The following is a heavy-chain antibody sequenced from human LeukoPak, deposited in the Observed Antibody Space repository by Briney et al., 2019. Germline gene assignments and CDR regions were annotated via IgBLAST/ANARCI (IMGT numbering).Heavy chain of an antibody. CDR1: GFTFSTYA. Sequence: PGGSLRLSCSASGFTFSTYAMHWVRQAPGKGLEYVSGINNNGGNTQYADSVTGRLSISRDNSKNTLYLQMSSLKTEDTAVYYFVKTMVTFGGLIQTDAFDIWGQGTMVTVSS. J-gene: IGHJ3*02. CDR3: VKTMVTFGGLIQTDAFDI. CDR2: INNNGGNT. D-gene: IGHD3-16*01. V-gene: IGHV3-64D*06.